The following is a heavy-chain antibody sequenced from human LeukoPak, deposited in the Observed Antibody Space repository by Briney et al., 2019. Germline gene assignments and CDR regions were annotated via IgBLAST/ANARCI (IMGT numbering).Heavy chain of an antibody. D-gene: IGHD2-2*02. CDR2: IYTSGST. V-gene: IGHV4-4*07. CDR3: ARNVVVPAAIPDYYYYYGMDV. Sequence: PSEALSLTCTVSGGSISSYYWSWIRQPAGKGLEWVGRIYTSGSTNYNPSLKSRVTTSVDTSKNQFSLKLSSVTAADTAVYYCARNVVVPAAIPDYYYYYGMDVWGQGTTVTVSS. J-gene: IGHJ6*02. CDR1: GGSISSYY.